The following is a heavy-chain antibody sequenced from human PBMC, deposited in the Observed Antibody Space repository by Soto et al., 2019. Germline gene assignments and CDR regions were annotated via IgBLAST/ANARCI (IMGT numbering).Heavy chain of an antibody. CDR3: ARVSSWLSHYYYGMDV. D-gene: IGHD6-13*01. V-gene: IGHV4-59*01. CDR2: IYYSGST. J-gene: IGHJ6*02. Sequence: SQTLSLTCTVSGGSISSYYWSWIRQPPGKGLEWIGYIYYSGSTNYNPSLKSRVTISVDTSKNQFSLKLSSVTAADTAVYYCARVSSWLSHYYYGMDVWGQGTTVTVSS. CDR1: GGSISSYY.